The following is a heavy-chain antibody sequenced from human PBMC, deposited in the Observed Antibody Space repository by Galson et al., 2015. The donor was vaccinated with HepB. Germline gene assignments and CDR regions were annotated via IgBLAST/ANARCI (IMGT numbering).Heavy chain of an antibody. Sequence: SLRLSCAASGFTFSDYYMSWIRQAPGKGLEWVSYISSSSSYTNYADSVKGRFTISRDNAKNSLYLQMNSLRAEDTAVYYCARDPPCYGGNYCGMDVWGQGTTVTVSS. CDR2: ISSSSSYT. CDR3: ARDPPCYGGNYCGMDV. CDR1: GFTFSDYY. J-gene: IGHJ6*02. V-gene: IGHV3-11*06. D-gene: IGHD4-23*01.